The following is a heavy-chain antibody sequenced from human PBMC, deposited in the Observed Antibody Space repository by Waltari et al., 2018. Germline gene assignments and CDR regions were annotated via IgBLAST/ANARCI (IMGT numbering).Heavy chain of an antibody. CDR3: ARHPAMTIMLWYFDL. J-gene: IGHJ2*01. CDR1: GGSISSSSYY. CDR2: IYYSGGT. V-gene: IGHV4-39*01. D-gene: IGHD2-8*01. Sequence: QLQLQESGPGLVKPSETLSLTCTVSGGSISSSSYYWGWIRQPPGKGLEWIGRIYYSGGTNYNPSLKSRVTISVDTSKNQFSLKLSSVTAADTAVYYCARHPAMTIMLWYFDLWGRGTLVTVSS.